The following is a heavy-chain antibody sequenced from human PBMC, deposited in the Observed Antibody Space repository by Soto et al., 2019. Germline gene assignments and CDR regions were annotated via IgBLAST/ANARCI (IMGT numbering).Heavy chain of an antibody. CDR3: ARDRYDFWSGNYYYYYMDV. V-gene: IGHV1-18*01. J-gene: IGHJ6*03. D-gene: IGHD3-3*01. CDR1: GYTFTSYG. CDR2: ISAYNGNT. Sequence: ASVKVSCKASGYTFTSYGISWVRQAPGQGLEWMGWISAYNGNTNYAQKLQGRVTMTTDTSTSTAYMELRSLRSDDTAVYYCARDRYDFWSGNYYYYYMDVWGKGTTVTVSS.